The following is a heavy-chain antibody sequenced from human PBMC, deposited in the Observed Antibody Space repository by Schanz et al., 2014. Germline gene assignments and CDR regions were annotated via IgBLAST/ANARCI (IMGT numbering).Heavy chain of an antibody. D-gene: IGHD3-3*02. CDR2: ISPNSGDT. V-gene: IGHV1-2*06. Sequence: QVQLVQSGAEVKKPGASMKVSCKASGRTFIVYHVLHLVRQAPGQGLEWMGRISPNSGDTHSAQKFKGRVTMTWDRSHSTVNMELSRLRSDEPAVYYCARENKDYDSILNKFWHYGLDLWGQGTTVTVSS. J-gene: IGHJ6*02. CDR1: GRTFIVYH. CDR3: ARENKDYDSILNKFWHYGLDL.